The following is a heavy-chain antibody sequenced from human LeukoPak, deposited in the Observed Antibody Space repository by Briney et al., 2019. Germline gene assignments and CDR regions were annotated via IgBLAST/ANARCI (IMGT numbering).Heavy chain of an antibody. V-gene: IGHV4-39*01. J-gene: IGHJ4*02. CDR3: ARHPLLWVYGSGSYYPDY. CDR1: GGSISSSSYY. D-gene: IGHD3-10*01. Sequence: SETLSLTCTVSGGSISSSSYYWGWIRQPPGKGLEWIGSIYYSGSTYYNPSLKSRVTISVDTSKNQFSLKLSSVTAADTAVYYCARHPLLWVYGSGSYYPDYWGQGTLVTVSS. CDR2: IYYSGST.